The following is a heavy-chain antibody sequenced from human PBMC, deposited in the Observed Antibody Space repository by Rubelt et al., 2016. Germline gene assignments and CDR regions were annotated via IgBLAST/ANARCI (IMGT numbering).Heavy chain of an antibody. CDR2: ISAYNGNT. Sequence: QVQLVQSGAEVTKPGASVKVSCKASGYTFTSYGISWVRQAPGQGLEWMGWISAYNGNTNSSCQFQGIVNMTTETLTSTAYMGRRSVGSGDTAGYYGARVTSSRPLLQHWGQGTLGTVSS. CDR1: GYTFTSYG. D-gene: IGHD6-13*01. J-gene: IGHJ1*01. V-gene: IGHV1-18*01. CDR3: ARVTSSRPLLQH.